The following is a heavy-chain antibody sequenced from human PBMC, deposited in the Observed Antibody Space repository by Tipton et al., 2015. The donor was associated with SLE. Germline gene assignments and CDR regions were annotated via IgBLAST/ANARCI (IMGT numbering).Heavy chain of an antibody. CDR3: ARYVVVPAAISSYYYYMDV. Sequence: TLSLTCTVSGGSISSGGYYWSRIRQHPGKGLEWIGYIYYSGSTYYNPSLKSRVTMSVDTSKNQFSLKLSSVTAADTAVYYCARYVVVPAAISSYYYYMDVWGKGTTVTVSS. CDR2: IYYSGST. D-gene: IGHD2-2*01. CDR1: GGSISSGGYY. J-gene: IGHJ6*03. V-gene: IGHV4-31*03.